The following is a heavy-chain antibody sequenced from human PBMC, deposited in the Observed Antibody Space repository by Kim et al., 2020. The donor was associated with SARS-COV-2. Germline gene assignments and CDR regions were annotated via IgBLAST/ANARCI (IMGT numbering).Heavy chain of an antibody. D-gene: IGHD6-13*01. CDR2: IKQDGSEK. CDR1: GFTFSSYW. Sequence: GGSLRLSCAASGFTFSSYWMSWVRQAPGKGLEWVANIKQDGSEKYYVDSVKGRFTISRDNAKNSLYLQMNSLRAEDTAVYYCARESYIAADYYGMDVWGQGTTVTVSS. CDR3: ARESYIAADYYGMDV. V-gene: IGHV3-7*03. J-gene: IGHJ6*02.